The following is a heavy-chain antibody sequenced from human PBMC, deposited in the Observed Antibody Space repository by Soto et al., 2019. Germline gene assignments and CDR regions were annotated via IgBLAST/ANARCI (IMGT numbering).Heavy chain of an antibody. CDR1: GFTFSNAW. J-gene: IGHJ4*02. Sequence: GGSLRLSCAASGFTFSNAWMSWVRQAPGKGLEWVGRIKSKTDGGTTDYAAPVKGRFTISRDDSKNTLYLQMNSLKTEYTAVYYCTTEAYDFWSGYLTDYWGQGTLVTVSS. CDR2: IKSKTDGGTT. V-gene: IGHV3-15*01. D-gene: IGHD3-3*01. CDR3: TTEAYDFWSGYLTDY.